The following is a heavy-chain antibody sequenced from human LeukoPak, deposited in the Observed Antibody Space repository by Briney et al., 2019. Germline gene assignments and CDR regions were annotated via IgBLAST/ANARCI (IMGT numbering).Heavy chain of an antibody. D-gene: IGHD2-15*01. CDR1: GFTFSSYG. CDR3: AKETLLSFDY. Sequence: PGGSLRLSCAASGFTFSSYGMHWVRQAPGKGLEWVAGISYDGSNKYYADSMKGRFTISRDNSKNTLDLRMNSLRTEDTAVYYCAKETLLSFDYWGQGTLVTVSS. J-gene: IGHJ4*02. V-gene: IGHV3-30*18. CDR2: ISYDGSNK.